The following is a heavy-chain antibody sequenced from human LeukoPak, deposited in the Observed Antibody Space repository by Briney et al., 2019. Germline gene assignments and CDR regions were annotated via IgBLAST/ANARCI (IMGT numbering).Heavy chain of an antibody. J-gene: IGHJ4*02. V-gene: IGHV4-30-4*01. D-gene: IGHD3-16*01. CDR3: ARVNHETTFGY. CDR2: IYYSGST. CDR1: GGSISSGDYY. Sequence: SQTLSLTCTVSGGSISSGDYYWSWIRQPPGKGLEWIGYIYYSGSTYYNPSLESRVTISVDTSKNQFSLKLSSVTAADTAVYYCARVNHETTFGYWGQGTLVTVSS.